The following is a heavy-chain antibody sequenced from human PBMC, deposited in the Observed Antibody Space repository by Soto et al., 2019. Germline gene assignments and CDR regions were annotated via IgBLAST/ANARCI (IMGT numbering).Heavy chain of an antibody. J-gene: IGHJ4*02. D-gene: IGHD2-2*01. CDR1: GFSFSNYA. CDR3: GKGHGPYHRNFEL. V-gene: IGHV3-64D*06. CDR2: ITNSGSST. Sequence: GFLSPSCPASGFSFSNYAIHWVRHAPGKGLEYIAAITNSGSSTYYADSMKRRFTTSRNNNKGTVFLQISRLSPEDTAIYYCGKGHGPYHRNFELWGRGTLVTVSS.